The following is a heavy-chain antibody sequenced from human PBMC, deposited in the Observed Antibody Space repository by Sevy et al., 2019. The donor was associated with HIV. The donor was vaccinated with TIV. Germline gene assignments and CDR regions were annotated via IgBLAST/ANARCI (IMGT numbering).Heavy chain of an antibody. CDR2: INQTGSVS. CDR1: GFSLNDYW. Sequence: GGSLRLSCAVSGFSLNDYWMSWVRQAPGKGLEWVANINQTGSVSYYVDSVKGRFTISRDDARNLLYLQMNNLRVEDTALYYCVRAIAPEASIWGQGTLVTVSS. V-gene: IGHV3-7*01. CDR3: VRAIAPEASI. D-gene: IGHD2-2*01. J-gene: IGHJ1*01.